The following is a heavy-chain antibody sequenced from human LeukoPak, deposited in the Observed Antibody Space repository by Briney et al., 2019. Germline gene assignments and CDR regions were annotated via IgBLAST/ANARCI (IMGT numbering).Heavy chain of an antibody. V-gene: IGHV4-38-2*02. Sequence: SETLSLTCTVSGYSISSSYYWGWIRQPPGKGLEWIGSIYYSGSTYYNPSLKSRVTISVDTSKNQFSLKLGSVTAADTAVYYCARTPNNWNDVGVDYWGQGTLVTVSS. J-gene: IGHJ4*02. CDR2: IYYSGST. D-gene: IGHD1-1*01. CDR3: ARTPNNWNDVGVDY. CDR1: GYSISSSYY.